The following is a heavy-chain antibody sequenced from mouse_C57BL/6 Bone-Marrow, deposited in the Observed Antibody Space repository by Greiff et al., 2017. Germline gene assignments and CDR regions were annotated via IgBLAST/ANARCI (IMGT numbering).Heavy chain of an antibody. CDR1: GFTFSSYG. CDR2: ISSGGSYT. CDR3: ARPLTCYYAMDY. Sequence: EVKVVESGGDLVKPGGSLKLSCAASGFTFSSYGMSWVRQTPDKRLEWVATISSGGSYTYYPDSVKGRFTISRDNAKNTLYLQMSSLKSEDTAMCYCARPLTCYYAMDYWGQGTSVTVSS. J-gene: IGHJ4*01. V-gene: IGHV5-6*01.